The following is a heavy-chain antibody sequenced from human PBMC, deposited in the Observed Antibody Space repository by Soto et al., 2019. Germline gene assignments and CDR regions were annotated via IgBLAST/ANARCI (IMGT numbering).Heavy chain of an antibody. CDR3: AKDQPVRSLPAKAPYYFDY. V-gene: IGHV3-23*01. D-gene: IGHD2-2*01. CDR2: ISGSGGST. Sequence: GGALGLSCAASVFPFSSDAMSWVRQAPGEGLEWVSAISGSGGSTYYADSVKGRFTISRDHSKNTLYLQMNSLRAEDTAVYSCAKDQPVRSLPAKAPYYFDYWGQGTLVTVSS. CDR1: VFPFSSDA. J-gene: IGHJ4*02.